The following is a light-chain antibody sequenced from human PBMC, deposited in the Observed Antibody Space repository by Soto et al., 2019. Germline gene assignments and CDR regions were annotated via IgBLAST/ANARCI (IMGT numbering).Light chain of an antibody. CDR2: DVN. Sequence: QSFLTQPASVSGSPGQSITISCTGTSSDVGGYNYVSWYQQHPGKAPKLMIYDVNNRPSGVSNRFSGSKSGNTASLTISGLQAEDEADYYCSSYTTSATLIFGGGTKLTVL. V-gene: IGLV2-14*03. J-gene: IGLJ2*01. CDR3: SSYTTSATLI. CDR1: SSDVGGYNY.